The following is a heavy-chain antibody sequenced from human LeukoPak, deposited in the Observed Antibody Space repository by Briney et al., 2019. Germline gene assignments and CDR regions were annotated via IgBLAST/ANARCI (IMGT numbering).Heavy chain of an antibody. CDR1: GFTFSNYA. CDR2: ISGSGGNT. D-gene: IGHD4-11*01. V-gene: IGHV3-23*01. Sequence: PGGSLRLSCAASGFTFSNYAMSWVHQAPGRGLEWLSSISGSGGNTYYADSVKGRFTISRDNSKNTLYLQMNSLRAEDTAIYYCANPPTVTSLHYWGQGTLVTVSS. CDR3: ANPPTVTSLHY. J-gene: IGHJ4*02.